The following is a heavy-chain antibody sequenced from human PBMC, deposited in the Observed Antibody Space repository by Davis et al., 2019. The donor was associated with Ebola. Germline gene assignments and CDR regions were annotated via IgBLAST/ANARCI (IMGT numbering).Heavy chain of an antibody. Sequence: PSETLSLTCTVSGGSISSYYWSWIRQPPGTGLEWIGYIYYSGSTNYNPSLKSRVTISVDTSKNQFSLKLSSVTAADTAVYYCARARGGIVVVSEYLYFDYWGQGTLVTVSS. CDR2: IYYSGST. CDR3: ARARGGIVVVSEYLYFDY. V-gene: IGHV4-59*01. J-gene: IGHJ4*02. CDR1: GGSISSYY. D-gene: IGHD3-22*01.